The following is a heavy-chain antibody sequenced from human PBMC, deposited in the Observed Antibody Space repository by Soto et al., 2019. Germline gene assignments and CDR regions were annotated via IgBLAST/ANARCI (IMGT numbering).Heavy chain of an antibody. D-gene: IGHD3-22*01. CDR1: GGSFSGYY. CDR2: INHSGST. V-gene: IGHV4-34*01. J-gene: IGHJ6*02. Sequence: KSSETLSLTCAVYGGSFSGYYWSWIRQPPGKGLEWIGEINHSGSTNYNPSLKSRVTISVDTSKNQFSLKLSSVTAADTAVYYCASLNYYDTATGRYGMDVWGQGTTVTVSS. CDR3: ASLNYYDTATGRYGMDV.